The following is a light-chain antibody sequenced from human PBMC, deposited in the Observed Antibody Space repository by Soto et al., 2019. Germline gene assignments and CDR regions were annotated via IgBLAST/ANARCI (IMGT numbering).Light chain of an antibody. CDR3: QLYGSTWT. CDR1: QSVSSSY. V-gene: IGKV3-20*01. Sequence: EIVLTQSPGTLSLSPGERATLSCRASQSVSSSYLAWYQQKPGQAPRLLIYGASSRATGIPDRFSGSGSGTDFTPTIRILETEVLSGYYGQLYGSTWTFGQGTKVEIK. J-gene: IGKJ1*01. CDR2: GAS.